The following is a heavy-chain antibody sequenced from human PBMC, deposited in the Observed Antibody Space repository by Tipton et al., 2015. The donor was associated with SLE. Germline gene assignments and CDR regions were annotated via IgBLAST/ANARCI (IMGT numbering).Heavy chain of an antibody. Sequence: GLVKPSQTLSLTCTVSGGSISSGSYYWGWIRQPPGKGLEWIGSIYYSGSTYYNPSLKSRVTISVDTSKNHFSLKLSSVTAADTAVYYCARETIAATGNWIDPWGQGTLVTVSS. D-gene: IGHD6-13*01. CDR2: IYYSGST. CDR3: ARETIAATGNWIDP. J-gene: IGHJ5*02. V-gene: IGHV4-39*02. CDR1: GGSISSGSYY.